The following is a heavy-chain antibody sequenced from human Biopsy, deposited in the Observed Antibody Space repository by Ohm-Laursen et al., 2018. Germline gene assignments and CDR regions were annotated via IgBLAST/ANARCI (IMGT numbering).Heavy chain of an antibody. CDR3: ARVAGGYAYYYGMDV. Sequence: GTLSLTCAVSGYSVTNDYYWGWIRQPPGKGLGWIGNIYYDGITYYNPSLKSRVAMSVDTSKNHFSLRLTSVTAADTAVYYCARVAGGYAYYYGMDVWGQGTTVIVSS. V-gene: IGHV4-38-2*01. CDR2: IYYDGIT. CDR1: GYSVTNDYY. D-gene: IGHD5-12*01. J-gene: IGHJ6*02.